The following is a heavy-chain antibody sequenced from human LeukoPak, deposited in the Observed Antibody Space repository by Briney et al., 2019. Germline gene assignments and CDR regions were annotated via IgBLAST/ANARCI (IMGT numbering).Heavy chain of an antibody. V-gene: IGHV3-9*01. D-gene: IGHD1-26*01. CDR1: GFTFDDYA. Sequence: GGSLRLSCAASGFTFDDYAMHWVRQAPGKGLEWVSGISWNSGSIGYADSVKGRFTISRDNAKNSLYLQMNSLRAEDTALYYCAKLLGSYSAWGQRTLVTVSS. CDR3: AKLLGSYSA. J-gene: IGHJ4*02. CDR2: ISWNSGSI.